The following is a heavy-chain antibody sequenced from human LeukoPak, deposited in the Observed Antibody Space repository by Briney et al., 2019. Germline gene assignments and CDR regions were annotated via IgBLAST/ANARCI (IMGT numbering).Heavy chain of an antibody. CDR3: ASGVSIWLGNAFDF. Sequence: GGSLRLSCAASGFTFSSYAMNWVRQAPGKGLGWVSYISSSSSTIYYADSVKGRFTISRDNAKNSLYLQMNSLRPEDTAVYYCASGVSIWLGNAFDFWGQGTMVTVSS. J-gene: IGHJ3*01. CDR1: GFTFSSYA. D-gene: IGHD3-10*01. V-gene: IGHV3-48*01. CDR2: ISSSSSTI.